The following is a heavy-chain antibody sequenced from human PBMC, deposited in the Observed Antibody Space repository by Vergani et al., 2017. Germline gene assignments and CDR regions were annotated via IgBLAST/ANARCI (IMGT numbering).Heavy chain of an antibody. J-gene: IGHJ6*03. Sequence: EVQPVESGGGLVKPGGSLRLSCAASGFTFSSYAMIWVRQAPGKGLEWVSGISGSGGSTYYADSVKGRFTISRDNSKNTLYLQMNRLRAEDTAVYYCAKSRDFYYYMAVWGKGTTVTVSS. CDR2: ISGSGGST. CDR3: AKSRDFYYYMAV. V-gene: IGHV3-23*04. CDR1: GFTFSSYA.